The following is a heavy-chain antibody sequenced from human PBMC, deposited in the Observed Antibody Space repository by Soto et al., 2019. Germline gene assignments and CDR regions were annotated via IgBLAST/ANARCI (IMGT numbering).Heavy chain of an antibody. V-gene: IGHV1-69*01. D-gene: IGHD1-1*01. CDR1: GGTFSSYA. Sequence: SVKVSCKASGGTFSSYAISLVRHAPGQGLEWMGGIIPIFGTANYAQKFQGRVTITADESTSTAYMELSSMRSEDTAVYYCARGRTGTPYYFDYWGQGTLVTVS. CDR3: ARGRTGTPYYFDY. CDR2: IIPIFGTA. J-gene: IGHJ4*02.